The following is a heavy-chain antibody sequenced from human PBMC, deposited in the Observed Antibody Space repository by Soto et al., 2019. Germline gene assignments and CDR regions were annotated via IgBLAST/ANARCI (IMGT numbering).Heavy chain of an antibody. D-gene: IGHD5-12*01. V-gene: IGHV3-33*08. Sequence: PGGSLRLSCAASGFTFSSYGMHWVRQAPGKGLEWVAVIWYDGSNKYYADSVKGRFTISRDNSKNTLYLQMNSLRAEDTAVYYCATNPRLQSYYFDYWGQGTLVTVYS. J-gene: IGHJ4*02. CDR3: ATNPRLQSYYFDY. CDR2: IWYDGSNK. CDR1: GFTFSSYG.